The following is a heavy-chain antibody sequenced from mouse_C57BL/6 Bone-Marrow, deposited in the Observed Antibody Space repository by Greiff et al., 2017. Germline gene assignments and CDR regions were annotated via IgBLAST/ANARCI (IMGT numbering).Heavy chain of an antibody. J-gene: IGHJ4*01. CDR2: IDPSDSYT. Sequence: QVQLQQPGAELVKPGASVKLSCKASGYTFTSYWMQWVKQRPGQGLEWIGEIDPSDSYTNYNQKFKGKATLTVDTSSSTAYMQLSSLTSEDSAVYYGVSSSLYYYAMDYWGQGTSVIVAS. D-gene: IGHD6-5*01. CDR1: GYTFTSYW. CDR3: VSSSLYYYAMDY. V-gene: IGHV1-50*01.